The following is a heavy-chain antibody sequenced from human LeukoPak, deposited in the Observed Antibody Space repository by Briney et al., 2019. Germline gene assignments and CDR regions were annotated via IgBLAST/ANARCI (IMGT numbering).Heavy chain of an antibody. V-gene: IGHV1-2*02. CDR3: ARGSSINWYIYYFDY. CDR2: INPNSGGT. D-gene: IGHD6-13*01. Sequence: ASVKVSCKASGYTFTGYYMHWVRQAPGQGLELVGWINPNSGGTNYAQKFQGRVTMTRDTSISTAYMELTRLGSDDTAVYYCARGSSINWYIYYFDYWGQGTLVTVSS. J-gene: IGHJ4*02. CDR1: GYTFTGYY.